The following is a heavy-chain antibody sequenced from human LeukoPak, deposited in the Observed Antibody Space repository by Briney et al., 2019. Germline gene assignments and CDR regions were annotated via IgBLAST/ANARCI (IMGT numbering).Heavy chain of an antibody. CDR1: GFIFSDYA. CDR3: AKVYNWKSEYPGATAY. Sequence: GGSLRLSCAASGFIFSDYAMSWVRQAPGKGLEWVSGISGSGGGTYYADSLKGRFTISRDNSNNTLYLQMNSLRAEDTAVYYCAKVYNWKSEYPGATAYWGQGTLVTVSS. CDR2: ISGSGGGT. J-gene: IGHJ4*02. D-gene: IGHD1-20*01. V-gene: IGHV3-23*01.